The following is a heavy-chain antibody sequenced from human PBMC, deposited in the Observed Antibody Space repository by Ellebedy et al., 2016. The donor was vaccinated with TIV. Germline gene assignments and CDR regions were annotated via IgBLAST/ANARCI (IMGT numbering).Heavy chain of an antibody. CDR2: LWHDGSKK. CDR3: ARARIEGGNWFDP. CDR1: GFTFSTSG. Sequence: GESLKISCAASGFTFSTSGMHWVRQAPGKGLEWVAVLWHDGSKKYYADSVKGRFTISRDISKNTLYLQMNSLRAEETAVYYCARARIEGGNWFDPWGQGTLVTVSS. J-gene: IGHJ5*02. D-gene: IGHD1-26*01. V-gene: IGHV3-33*01.